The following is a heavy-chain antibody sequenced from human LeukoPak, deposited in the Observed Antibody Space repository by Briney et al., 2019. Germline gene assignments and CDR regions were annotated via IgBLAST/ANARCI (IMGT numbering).Heavy chain of an antibody. Sequence: SETLSLTCTVSGTSFTNYFWVWIRQPAGMGLEWNGRIFSTGTTNYNPSLKRRVSMSIDTAKNQISLKLTSLTAADAAIYYCARATSFWDPVPALDVWGKGTTVTVSS. CDR1: GTSFTNYF. D-gene: IGHD3-3*01. V-gene: IGHV4-4*07. CDR3: ARATSFWDPVPALDV. CDR2: IFSTGTT. J-gene: IGHJ6*04.